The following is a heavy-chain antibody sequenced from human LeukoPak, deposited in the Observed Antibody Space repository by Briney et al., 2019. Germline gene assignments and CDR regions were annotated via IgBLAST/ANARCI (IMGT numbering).Heavy chain of an antibody. CDR2: FDPEDAEG. CDR3: ARCHIAARPPYYYYMDV. CDR1: GYSLIELS. Sequence: ASVKVSCKVSGYSLIELSMHWVRQAPGKGPEWMGLFDPEDAEGIYAQKFQGRITMTEDTSTETAYMELSSLRSEDTAVYYCARCHIAARPPYYYYMDVWDKGTTVTVSS. V-gene: IGHV1-24*01. J-gene: IGHJ6*03. D-gene: IGHD6-6*01.